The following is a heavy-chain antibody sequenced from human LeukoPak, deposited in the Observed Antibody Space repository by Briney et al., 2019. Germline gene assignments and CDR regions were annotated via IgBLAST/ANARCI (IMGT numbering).Heavy chain of an antibody. CDR1: GYSFTSYW. D-gene: IGHD4-23*01. V-gene: IGHV5-51*01. CDR3: ARGPGDTTVATSGDAFDI. J-gene: IGHJ3*02. Sequence: GESLQISCKGSGYSFTSYWIGWVRQMPGKGLEWMGIIYPGDSDTRYSPSFQGQVTISADKSISTAYLQWSSLKASDTAMYYCARGPGDTTVATSGDAFDIWGQGTMVTVSS. CDR2: IYPGDSDT.